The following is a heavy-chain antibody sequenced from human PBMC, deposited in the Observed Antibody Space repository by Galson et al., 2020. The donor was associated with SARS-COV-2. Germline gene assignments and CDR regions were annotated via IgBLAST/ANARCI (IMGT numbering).Heavy chain of an antibody. J-gene: IGHJ4*02. CDR1: GGSFSGYY. Sequence: SETPSLTCAGYGGSFSGYYSSWIRQPPGKGLEWIGEITSRGSNNYNPSLNSQVTRTVDPSKNHFSLKLSSVTAADTAVYYCAREQNFFLVVTATRMCYFDYWGRGTLATVSS. D-gene: IGHD2-21*02. CDR2: ITSRGSN. V-gene: IGHV4-34*01. CDR3: AREQNFFLVVTATRMCYFDY.